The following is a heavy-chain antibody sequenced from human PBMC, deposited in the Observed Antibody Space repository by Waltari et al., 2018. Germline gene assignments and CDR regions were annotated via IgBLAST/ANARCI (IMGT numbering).Heavy chain of an antibody. CDR1: GFTFSSYS. D-gene: IGHD1-1*01. V-gene: IGHV3-48*01. Sequence: EVQLVESGGGLVQPGGSLRLSCAASGFTFSSYSMNWVRQAPGKGLEWFSYISSSSSTIYYADSVKGRFTISRDNAKNSLYLQMNSLRAEDTAVYYCARDRGGTDFDYWGQGTLVTVSS. CDR3: ARDRGGTDFDY. CDR2: ISSSSSTI. J-gene: IGHJ4*02.